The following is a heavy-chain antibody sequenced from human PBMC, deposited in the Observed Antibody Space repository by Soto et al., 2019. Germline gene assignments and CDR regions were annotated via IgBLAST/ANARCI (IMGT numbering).Heavy chain of an antibody. Sequence: QITFKESGPTLVKPKQTLALTCTFSGFSVTSDGVGVGWIRQPPGKALEWLAVIFWDDDKRYSPSLESRLSIARDTSKGQVFLTMTNMESVDTATYYCALLNDGDYTFWGQGTRVTVSS. CDR1: GFSVTSDGVG. V-gene: IGHV2-5*02. CDR3: ALLNDGDYTF. D-gene: IGHD4-17*01. J-gene: IGHJ4*02. CDR2: IFWDDDK.